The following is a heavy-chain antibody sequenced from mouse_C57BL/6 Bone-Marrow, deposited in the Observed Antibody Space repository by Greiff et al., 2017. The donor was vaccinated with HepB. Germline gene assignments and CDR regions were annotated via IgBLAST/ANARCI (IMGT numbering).Heavy chain of an antibody. V-gene: IGHV5-4*01. Sequence: EVHLVESGGGLVKPGGSLKLSCAASGFTFSSYAMSWVRQTPEKRLEWVATISDGGSYTYYPDNVKGRFTISRDNAKNNLYLQMSHLKSEDTAMYYCARELGLDYWGQGTTLTVSS. D-gene: IGHD4-1*01. CDR2: ISDGGSYT. CDR3: ARELGLDY. J-gene: IGHJ2*01. CDR1: GFTFSSYA.